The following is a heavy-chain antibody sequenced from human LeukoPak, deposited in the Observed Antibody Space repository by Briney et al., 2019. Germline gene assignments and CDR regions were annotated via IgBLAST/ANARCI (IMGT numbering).Heavy chain of an antibody. D-gene: IGHD3-10*02. CDR1: GFTFSTYW. CDR3: TRDPSLFSGYFDY. J-gene: IGHJ4*02. CDR2: INTDGSSP. Sequence: GGSLRLSCAASGFTFSTYWMHWVRQAPRKGLVWVSRINTDGSSPSYADSVKGRFTISRDNAKNTLYLQMNSLRAEDTAVYYCTRDPSLFSGYFDYWGQGALVSVSS. V-gene: IGHV3-74*01.